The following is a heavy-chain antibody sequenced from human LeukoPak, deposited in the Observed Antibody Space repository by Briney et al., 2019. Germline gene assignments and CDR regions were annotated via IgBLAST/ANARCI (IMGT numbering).Heavy chain of an antibody. CDR1: GFTFSDYY. CDR3: ARDHLYYYDSSGHFDY. CDR2: ISSSGSTI. D-gene: IGHD3-22*01. J-gene: IGHJ4*02. Sequence: GGSLRLSCAASGFTFSDYYMSWIRQAPGKGLEWVSYISSSGSTIYYADSVKGRFTISRDNAKNSLCLQMNSLRAEDTAVYYCARDHLYYYDSSGHFDYWGQGTLVTVSS. V-gene: IGHV3-11*04.